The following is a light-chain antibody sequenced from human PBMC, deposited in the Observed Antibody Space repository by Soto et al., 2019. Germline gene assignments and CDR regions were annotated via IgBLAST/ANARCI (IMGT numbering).Light chain of an antibody. V-gene: IGLV1-51*01. Sequence: QSVLTQPPSVSAAPGQKVTISCSGSSSNIGNNYVSWYQQLPGTAPKLLIYDNNKRPLGIPDRFSGSKSGTSATLGITGLQTGDEADYYCGTWDSSLSAGRVFGGGTKLTVL. CDR3: GTWDSSLSAGRV. CDR1: SSNIGNNY. J-gene: IGLJ2*01. CDR2: DNN.